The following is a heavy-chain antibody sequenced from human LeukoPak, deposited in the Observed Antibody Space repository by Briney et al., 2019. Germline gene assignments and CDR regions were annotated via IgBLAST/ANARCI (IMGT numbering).Heavy chain of an antibody. D-gene: IGHD3-10*01. V-gene: IGHV4-59*08. CDR2: IYYSGST. CDR1: GGSISSYY. Sequence: SETLSLTCTVSGGSISSYYWSWSRQPPGKGLEWIGYIYYSGSTNYNPSLKSRVTISVDTSKNQFSLKLSSVTAADTAVYYCARHKHGSGSYYSYFDHWGQGTLVTVSS. CDR3: ARHKHGSGSYYSYFDH. J-gene: IGHJ4*02.